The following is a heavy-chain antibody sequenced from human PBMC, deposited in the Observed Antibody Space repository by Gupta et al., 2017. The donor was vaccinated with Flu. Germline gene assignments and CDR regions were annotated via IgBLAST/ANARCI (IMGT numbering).Heavy chain of an antibody. CDR2: IRWNSASV. CDR1: DDQA. CDR3: VKDMGSVVVPAAID. J-gene: IGHJ4*02. Sequence: DDQARHCVRQRPGGGLECVSGIRWNSASVAYSDALKGRFTIYRDNAKKSMYRQIDSLRPEDTAFDDCVKDMGSVVVPAAIDWGQGTLVIVSS. D-gene: IGHD2-2*02. V-gene: IGHV3-9*01.